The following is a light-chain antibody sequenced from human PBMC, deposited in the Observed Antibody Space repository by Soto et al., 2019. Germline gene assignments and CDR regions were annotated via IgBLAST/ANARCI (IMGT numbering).Light chain of an antibody. J-gene: IGKJ1*01. V-gene: IGKV1-8*01. CDR1: QGISSY. CDR3: QQYYSYPRK. CDR2: AAS. Sequence: AIRMTQSPSSLSASTGDRVTITCRASQGISSYLAWYQQKPGKAPKLLIYAASILQSGVPSRFSGSGSGTDFTLTISCLQSEDFATYYCQQYYSYPRKFGQGTKVEI.